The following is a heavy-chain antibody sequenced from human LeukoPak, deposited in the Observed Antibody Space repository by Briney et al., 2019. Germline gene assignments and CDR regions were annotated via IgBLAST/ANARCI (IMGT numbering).Heavy chain of an antibody. CDR2: ISSSSSYI. J-gene: IGHJ3*02. CDR1: GFTFSSYS. D-gene: IGHD2-15*01. CDR3: ARFREYCSGGSCYDAFDI. Sequence: GGSLRLSCAASGFTFSSYSMNWVRQAPGKGLEWVSSISSSSSYIYYADPVKGRFTISRDNAKNSLYLQMNSLRAEDTAVYYCARFREYCSGGSCYDAFDIWGQGTMVTVSS. V-gene: IGHV3-21*01.